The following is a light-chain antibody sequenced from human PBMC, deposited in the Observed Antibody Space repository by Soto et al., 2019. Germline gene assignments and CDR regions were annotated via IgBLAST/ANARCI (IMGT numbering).Light chain of an antibody. CDR3: CSSGGSPTYV. Sequence: QSALTQPASVSGSPGQSITISCTGTSSNVGSYKLVSWYQQHPGKAPKLMIFEVNKRPSGVSNRFSGSKSVNTASLTISGLTVEDEADYYCCSSGGSPTYVFGTGTKSPS. V-gene: IGLV2-23*02. CDR1: SSNVGSYKL. CDR2: EVN. J-gene: IGLJ1*01.